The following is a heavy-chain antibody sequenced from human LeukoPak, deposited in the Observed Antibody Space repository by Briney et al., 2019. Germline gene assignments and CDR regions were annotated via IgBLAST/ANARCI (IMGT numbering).Heavy chain of an antibody. J-gene: IGHJ4*02. CDR3: AHSRRDYFDY. CDR1: GFSHSTSGVG. D-gene: IGHD5-24*01. CDR2: IYWNDDK. Sequence: SGPTLVKPTQTLTLTCTFSGFSHSTSGVGVGWIRQPPGKALEWLALIYWNDDKRYSPSLKSKLTITKDTSKNHVVLTMTNMHPGDTASYYCAHSRRDYFDYWGQGTLVTVSS. V-gene: IGHV2-5*01.